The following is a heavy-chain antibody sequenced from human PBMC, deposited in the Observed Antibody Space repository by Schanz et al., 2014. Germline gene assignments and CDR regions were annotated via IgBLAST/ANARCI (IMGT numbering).Heavy chain of an antibody. J-gene: IGHJ4*02. CDR3: ARDRGYCSGGSCLTFDY. CDR1: GFTFSSYA. V-gene: IGHV3-23*01. CDR2: ISASGGST. D-gene: IGHD2-15*01. Sequence: VQLLQFGGGVVQPGRSLRLSCAASGFTFSSYAMHWVRQAPGKGLEWVSTISASGGSTYYADSVKGRFTISRDNSKNILYLQMNSLRAEDTAVYYCARDRGYCSGGSCLTFDYWGQGTLVTVSS.